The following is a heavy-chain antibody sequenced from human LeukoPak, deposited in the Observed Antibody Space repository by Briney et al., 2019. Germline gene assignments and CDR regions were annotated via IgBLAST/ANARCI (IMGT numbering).Heavy chain of an antibody. CDR3: AKIVGGSGSLYYFDY. Sequence: GGSLRLSCAASGFTFSSYAMSWVRQAPGKGLEWVSAISGSGGSTYYADSVKGRFTISRDNSKNTLYLQMNSLRAEDTAVYYCAKIVGGSGSLYYFDYWAREPWSPSPQ. V-gene: IGHV3-23*01. CDR2: ISGSGGST. D-gene: IGHD3-10*01. J-gene: IGHJ4*02. CDR1: GFTFSSYA.